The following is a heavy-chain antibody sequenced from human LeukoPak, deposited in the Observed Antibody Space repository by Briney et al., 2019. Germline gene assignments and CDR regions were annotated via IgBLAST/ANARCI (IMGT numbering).Heavy chain of an antibody. D-gene: IGHD6-19*01. CDR1: GFTFSGYW. Sequence: GGSLRLSCAASGFTFSGYWMHWVRQAPGKGLVWVSHIDSDGSSTNYADSVKGRFTISRDNAKNTLYLQMNSLRAEDTAVYSCARALRLAVNLDYWGQGTLVTVSS. J-gene: IGHJ4*01. CDR3: ARALRLAVNLDY. V-gene: IGHV3-74*01. CDR2: IDSDGSST.